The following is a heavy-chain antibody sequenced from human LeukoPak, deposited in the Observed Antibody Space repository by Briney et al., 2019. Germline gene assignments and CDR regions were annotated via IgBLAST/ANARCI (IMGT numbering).Heavy chain of an antibody. J-gene: IGHJ4*02. Sequence: AASVEVSCKASGYTFISKGIHWVRQAPGQRLEWMAWINTDNSNTKRSQTLLGRVTITRDTSATTAYMELSSLRFEDTAVYYCARSTGPGGYFDLWGQGTLVTVSS. CDR1: GYTFISKG. D-gene: IGHD3-16*01. V-gene: IGHV1-3*04. CDR2: INTDNSNT. CDR3: ARSTGPGGYFDL.